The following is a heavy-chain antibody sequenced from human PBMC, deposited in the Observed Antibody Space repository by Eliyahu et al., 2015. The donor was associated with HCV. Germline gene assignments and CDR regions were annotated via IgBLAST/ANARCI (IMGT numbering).Heavy chain of an antibody. V-gene: IGHV4-38-2*01. CDR3: ARISRRSLYSGSYHDAFDI. CDR1: GYSXSSGYY. CDR2: IYHSGST. D-gene: IGHD1-26*01. J-gene: IGHJ3*02. Sequence: QVQLQESGPGLVKPSETLSLTCAVSGYSXSSGYYWGWIRQPPGKGLEWIGSIYHSGSTYYNPSLKSRVTISVDTSKNQFSLKLSSVTAADTAVYYCARISRRSLYSGSYHDAFDIWGQGTMVTVSS.